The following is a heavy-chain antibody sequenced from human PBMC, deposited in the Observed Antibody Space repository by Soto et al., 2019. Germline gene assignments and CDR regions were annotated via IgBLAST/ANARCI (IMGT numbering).Heavy chain of an antibody. CDR2: IYYSGST. V-gene: IGHV4-59*01. Sequence: SETLSLTCTVSGGSISSYYWSWIRQPPGKGLEWIGYIYYSGSTNYNPSLKSRVTISVDTSKNQFSLKLSSVTAADTAVYYCARLPWALYYYYYGMDVWGQGTTVTVSS. CDR3: ARLPWALYYYYYGMDV. CDR1: GGSISSYY. J-gene: IGHJ6*02.